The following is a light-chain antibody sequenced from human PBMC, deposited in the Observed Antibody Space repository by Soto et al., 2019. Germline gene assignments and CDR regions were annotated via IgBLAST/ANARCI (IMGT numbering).Light chain of an antibody. J-gene: IGLJ2*01. CDR3: QSYDSSLSGSI. V-gene: IGLV1-40*01. CDR2: GNS. Sequence: QSVLTQPPSVSGAPGQRVTISCTGSSSNIGAGYDVHWYQQLPGTAPKLLIYGNSNRPSGVPDRFSGSKSGTSASLAITGLQAEDEADYHCQSYDSSLSGSIFGGGTKDTVL. CDR1: SSNIGAGYD.